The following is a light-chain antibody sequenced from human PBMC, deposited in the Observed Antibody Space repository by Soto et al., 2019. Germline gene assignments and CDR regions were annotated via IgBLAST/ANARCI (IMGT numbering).Light chain of an antibody. J-gene: IGLJ1*01. CDR3: TSYAGSNNFV. CDR2: EVT. CDR1: NSDVGYYDY. Sequence: QSALTQPPSASGIPGQSVTISCTGTNSDVGYYDYVSWYQQHPGKAPKLVIYEVTKRPSGVPDRVSASKSGNTASLTVSGLRADDEADYHCTSYAGSNNFVFRSGTKVTVL. V-gene: IGLV2-8*01.